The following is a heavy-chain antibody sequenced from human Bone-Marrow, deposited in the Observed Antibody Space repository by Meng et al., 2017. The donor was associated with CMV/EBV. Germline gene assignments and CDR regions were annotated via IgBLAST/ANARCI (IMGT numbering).Heavy chain of an antibody. CDR1: GFTFSSHW. V-gene: IGHV3-7*01. CDR3: AREDVPETAKYDDFWRGPGGGYYYYGMDV. J-gene: IGHJ6*02. D-gene: IGHD3-3*01. Sequence: GESLKISCTVSGFTFSSHWMSWVRLAPGKGLEWVANIKQDGSEKYYVDSVKGRFTISRDNSKNTLYLQMNSLRAEDKVVEYCAREDVPETAKYDDFWRGPGGGYYYYGMDVWGQGTTVTVSS. CDR2: IKQDGSEK.